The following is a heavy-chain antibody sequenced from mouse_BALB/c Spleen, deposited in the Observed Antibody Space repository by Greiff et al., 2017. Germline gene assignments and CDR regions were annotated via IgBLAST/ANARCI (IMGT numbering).Heavy chain of an antibody. CDR1: GFTFSSYT. J-gene: IGHJ2*01. V-gene: IGHV5-6-4*01. CDR3: TRVNFDY. Sequence: DVKLVESGGGLVKPGGSLKLSCAASGFTFSSYTMSWVRQTPEKRLEWVATISSGGSYTYYPDSVKGRFTISRDNAKNTLYLQMSSLKSEDTAMYYCTRVNFDYWGQGTTLTVSS. CDR2: ISSGGSYT.